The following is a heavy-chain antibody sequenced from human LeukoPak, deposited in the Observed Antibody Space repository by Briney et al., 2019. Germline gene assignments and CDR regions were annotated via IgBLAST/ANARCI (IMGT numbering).Heavy chain of an antibody. Sequence: GGSLRLSCAASGFTFSSYGMHWVRQAPGKGLEWVAFIRDDGGNRYHADSVKGRFTISRDNSKNTLYLQMNSLKTEDTAVYYCTTFYYDSSGGDAFDIWGQGTMVTVSS. D-gene: IGHD3-22*01. CDR2: IRDDGGNR. V-gene: IGHV3-30*02. CDR3: TTFYYDSSGGDAFDI. CDR1: GFTFSSYG. J-gene: IGHJ3*02.